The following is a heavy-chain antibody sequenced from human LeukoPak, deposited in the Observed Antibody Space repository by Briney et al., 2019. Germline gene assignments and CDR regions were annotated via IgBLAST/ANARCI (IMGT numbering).Heavy chain of an antibody. D-gene: IGHD6-13*01. CDR2: INHSVST. J-gene: IGHJ4*02. CDR1: GGSFSGYY. CDR3: ARGLIAAAGTEGNDY. Sequence: PSETLSLTCAVYGGSFSGYYWSWIRQPPGKGLEWIGEINHSVSTNYNPSLKSRVTISVDTSKNQFSLKLSSVTAADTAVYYCARGLIAAAGTEGNDYWGQGTLVTVSS. V-gene: IGHV4-34*01.